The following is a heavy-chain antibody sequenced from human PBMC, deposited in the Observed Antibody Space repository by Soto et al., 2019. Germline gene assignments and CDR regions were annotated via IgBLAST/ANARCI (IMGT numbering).Heavy chain of an antibody. V-gene: IGHV2-5*02. CDR2: IYWDDDK. D-gene: IGHD7-27*01. CDR1: GFSLSTSGVG. J-gene: IGHJ4*02. CDR3: AYSLIPNWGSRGAFDY. Sequence: QITLKESGPTLVKPTQTLTLTCTFSGFSLSTSGVGVGWIRQPPGKALEWLALIYWDDDKRYSPSLKSRLTITQDTSNNQVVLTMTTMDPVDTATYYCAYSLIPNWGSRGAFDYWGQGTLVTVSS.